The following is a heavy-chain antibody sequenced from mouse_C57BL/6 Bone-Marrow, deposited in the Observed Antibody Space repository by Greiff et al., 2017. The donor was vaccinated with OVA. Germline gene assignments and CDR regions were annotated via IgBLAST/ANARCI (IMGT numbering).Heavy chain of an antibody. CDR2: INPNNGGT. CDR1: GYTFTDYN. Sequence: EVQLQQSGPELVKPGASVKIPCKASGYTFTDYNMDWVKQSHGKSLEWIGDINPNNGGTIYNQKFKGKATLTVDKSSSTAYMELRSLTSEDTAVYYGARSAYGSSSWFAYWGQGTLVTVSA. D-gene: IGHD1-1*01. V-gene: IGHV1-18*01. J-gene: IGHJ3*01. CDR3: ARSAYGSSSWFAY.